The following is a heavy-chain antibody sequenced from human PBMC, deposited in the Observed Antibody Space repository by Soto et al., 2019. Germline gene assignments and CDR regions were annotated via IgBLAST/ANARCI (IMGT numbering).Heavy chain of an antibody. J-gene: IGHJ3*02. CDR2: IVVGSGNT. D-gene: IGHD1-26*01. V-gene: IGHV1-58*01. CDR3: AAASGATFPEDYAFDI. Sequence: VKVSCKASGFTFTSSAVQWVRQARGQRLEWIGWIVVGSGNTNYAQKFQERVTITRDMSTSTAYMELSSLRSEDTAVYYCAAASGATFPEDYAFDIWGQGTMVTVSS. CDR1: GFTFTSSA.